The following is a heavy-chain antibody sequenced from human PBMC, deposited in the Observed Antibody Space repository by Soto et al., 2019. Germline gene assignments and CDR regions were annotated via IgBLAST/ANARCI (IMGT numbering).Heavy chain of an antibody. CDR2: IIPIFGTA. Sequence: QVQLVQSGAEVQKPGSSVKVSCKASGGTFSSYAISWVRQAPGQGLEWMGGIIPIFGTANYAQKFQGRVTITADESTSTAYMELISLRSEDTAVYYCARRAMVRGVILSSYGMDVWGQGTTVTVSS. D-gene: IGHD3-10*01. V-gene: IGHV1-69*01. CDR3: ARRAMVRGVILSSYGMDV. J-gene: IGHJ6*02. CDR1: GGTFSSYA.